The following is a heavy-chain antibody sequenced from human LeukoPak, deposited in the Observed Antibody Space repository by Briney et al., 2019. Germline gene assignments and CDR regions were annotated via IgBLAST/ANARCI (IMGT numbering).Heavy chain of an antibody. J-gene: IGHJ4*02. CDR1: GYRFTNYW. CDR2: IYPDDSDT. Sequence: GESLKISCRGSGYRFTNYWIGWVRQIPGKGLESMGIIYPDDSDTRYNQSFQGQVSISADKSINTAYLQWSSLKASDTAFYYCARVTDNSALVPSDYWGQGTLVTVSS. D-gene: IGHD5-18*01. CDR3: ARVTDNSALVPSDY. V-gene: IGHV5-51*01.